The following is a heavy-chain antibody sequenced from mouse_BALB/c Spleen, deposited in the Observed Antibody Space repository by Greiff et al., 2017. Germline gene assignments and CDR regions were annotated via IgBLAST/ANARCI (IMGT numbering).Heavy chain of an antibody. Sequence: EVQLQQSGAELVRPGALVKLSCKASGFNIKDYYMHWVKQRPEQGLEWIGWIDPENGNTIYDPKFQGKASITADTSSNTAYLQLSSLTSEDTAVYYCARVYYGYESYDWGEGTTLTVSP. J-gene: IGHJ2*01. D-gene: IGHD1-2*01. CDR3: ARVYYGYESYD. V-gene: IGHV14-1*02. CDR2: IDPENGNT. CDR1: GFNIKDYY.